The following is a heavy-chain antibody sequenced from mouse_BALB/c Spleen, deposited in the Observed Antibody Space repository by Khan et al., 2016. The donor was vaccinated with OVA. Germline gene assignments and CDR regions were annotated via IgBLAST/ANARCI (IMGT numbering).Heavy chain of an antibody. Sequence: VQLQESGAELARPGASVKMSCQASGYTFTSNTMHWVKQRPGQGLEWIGYINPRTSYTNYNQKFKDQATLTADKSSSTAYMQLSSLTSEDSAVYYCARRTTDYAMDYWGQGTSVTVSS. D-gene: IGHD2-14*01. J-gene: IGHJ4*01. CDR2: INPRTSYT. CDR3: ARRTTDYAMDY. V-gene: IGHV1-4*01. CDR1: GYTFTSNT.